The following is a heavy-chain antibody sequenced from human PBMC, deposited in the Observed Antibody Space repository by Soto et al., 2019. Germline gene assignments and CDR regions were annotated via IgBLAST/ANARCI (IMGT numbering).Heavy chain of an antibody. Sequence: GGSLRLSCAASGFTFSSYSMNWVRQAPGKGLEWVSYISSSSSTIYYADSVKGRFTISRDNAKNSLYLQMNSLRDEDTAVYYCARDYYYDSSGTPSDAFDIWGQGTMVTVSS. D-gene: IGHD3-22*01. J-gene: IGHJ3*02. V-gene: IGHV3-48*02. CDR3: ARDYYYDSSGTPSDAFDI. CDR2: ISSSSSTI. CDR1: GFTFSSYS.